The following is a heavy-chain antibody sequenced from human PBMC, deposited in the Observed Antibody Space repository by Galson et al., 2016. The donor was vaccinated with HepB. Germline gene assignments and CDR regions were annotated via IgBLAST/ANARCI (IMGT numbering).Heavy chain of an antibody. Sequence: SLRLSCAASGFNLENYWMTWVRQAPGKGLEWVANIEQGGSERYYVDSVKGRFTIFGDDAKNSLYLEMNSLRVEDTAVYYCARDPHQVWGQGTLVTVSS. CDR3: ARDPHQV. J-gene: IGHJ4*02. V-gene: IGHV3-7*01. CDR1: GFNLENYW. CDR2: IEQGGSER.